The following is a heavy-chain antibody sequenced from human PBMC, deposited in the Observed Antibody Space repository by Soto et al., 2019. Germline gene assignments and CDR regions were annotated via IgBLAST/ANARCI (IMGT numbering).Heavy chain of an antibody. CDR3: ARSWNDFGTYGAFDY. J-gene: IGHJ4*02. CDR1: GYSFSNYW. Sequence: GESLKISCKIPGYSFSNYWLAWVRQMPGKGLELMGLIYPADSDTRYSTSFQGQVTISADKSITTAYLHWSNLKASDTAMYYCARSWNDFGTYGAFDYWGQGTRVTVSS. CDR2: IYPADSDT. V-gene: IGHV5-51*01. D-gene: IGHD4-4*01.